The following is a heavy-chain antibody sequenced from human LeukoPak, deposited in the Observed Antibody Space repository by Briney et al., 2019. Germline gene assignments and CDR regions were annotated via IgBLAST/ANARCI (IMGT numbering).Heavy chain of an antibody. CDR1: GITLSNYG. CDR2: ISDRGGST. D-gene: IGHD2-15*01. CDR3: AKRGVVIRAVLVVGFHKEAYYFDS. J-gene: IGHJ4*02. V-gene: IGHV3-23*01. Sequence: GGSLRLSCVVAGITLSNYGMSWVRQAPGRGLEWVAGISDRGGSTNYGDSVKGRFTISRDNPKNTLYLKMNSLRSEDTAVYFCAKRGVVIRAVLVVGFHKEAYYFDSWGQGALVTVSS.